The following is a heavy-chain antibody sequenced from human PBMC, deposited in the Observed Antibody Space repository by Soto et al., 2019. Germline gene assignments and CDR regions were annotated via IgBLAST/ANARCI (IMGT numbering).Heavy chain of an antibody. CDR3: ARDREAAGRFDY. CDR2: IWYDGSNK. J-gene: IGHJ4*02. Sequence: QVQLVESGGGVVQRGRSLRLSCAASGFTFSSYGMHWVRQAPGKGLEWVAVIWYDGSNKYYADSVKGRFTISRDNSKNTLYLQMNSLRAEDTAVYYCARDREAAGRFDYWGQGTLVTVSS. CDR1: GFTFSSYG. V-gene: IGHV3-33*01. D-gene: IGHD6-13*01.